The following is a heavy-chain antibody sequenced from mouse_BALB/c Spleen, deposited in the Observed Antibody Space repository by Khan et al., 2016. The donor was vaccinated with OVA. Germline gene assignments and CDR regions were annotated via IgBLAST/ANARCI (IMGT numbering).Heavy chain of an antibody. V-gene: IGHV5-17*02. Sequence: EVELVESGGGLVQPGGSRKLSCAASGFTFSSFGMHWVRQAPEKGLEWVVYISSGSSTSSYADTVKGRFTISRDNPKNTLFLQMTSLRSEDTAMYYCARNTKRGAMDYWGQGTSVTVSS. D-gene: IGHD1-1*01. J-gene: IGHJ4*01. CDR1: GFTFSSFG. CDR3: ARNTKRGAMDY. CDR2: ISSGSSTS.